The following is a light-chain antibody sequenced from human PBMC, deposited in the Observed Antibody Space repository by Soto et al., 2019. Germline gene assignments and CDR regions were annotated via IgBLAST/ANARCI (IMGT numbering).Light chain of an antibody. CDR3: QRSGSSPWA. Sequence: EIVLTQSPGTLSLSPGDGATLSCRASQSVSNTYLAWYQQKPGQAPRLLDYGASSRATGVPDRFRGSGSGTDFTLTISRLEPEDFAVYYCQRSGSSPWAFGQGTKVEIK. CDR2: GAS. J-gene: IGKJ1*01. CDR1: QSVSNTY. V-gene: IGKV3-20*01.